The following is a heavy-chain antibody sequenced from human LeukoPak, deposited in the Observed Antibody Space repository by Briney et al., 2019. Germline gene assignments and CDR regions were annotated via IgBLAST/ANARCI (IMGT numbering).Heavy chain of an antibody. V-gene: IGHV1-69*04. J-gene: IGHJ4*02. CDR2: IIPILGIA. D-gene: IGHD3-22*01. Sequence: SVKVSCKASGGTFSSYAISWVRQAPGQGLEWMGRIIPILGIANYAQKFQGRVTITADKSTSTAYMELSSLRSEDTAVYYCARRQHYYDSSGFDYWGQGTLVTVSS. CDR1: GGTFSSYA. CDR3: ARRQHYYDSSGFDY.